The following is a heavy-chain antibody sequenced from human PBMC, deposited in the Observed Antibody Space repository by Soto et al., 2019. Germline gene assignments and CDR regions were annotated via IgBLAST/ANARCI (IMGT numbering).Heavy chain of an antibody. CDR1: GFTFSSYA. CDR3: AKVPEGPGYYDSNGYYYGYFQQ. CDR2: ISGSGGST. J-gene: IGHJ1*01. D-gene: IGHD3-22*01. Sequence: GGSLRLSCAASGFTFSSYAMSWVRQAPGKGLEWVSAISGSGGSTYYADSVKGRFTISRDNSKNTLYLQMNSLRAEDTAVYYCAKVPEGPGYYDSNGYYYGYFQQWGQGTLVTVSS. V-gene: IGHV3-23*01.